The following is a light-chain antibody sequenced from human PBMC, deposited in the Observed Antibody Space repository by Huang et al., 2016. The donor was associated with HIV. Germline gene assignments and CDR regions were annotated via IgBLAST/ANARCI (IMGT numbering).Light chain of an antibody. Sequence: ILTCRASQGISNYLAWFQQKPGKAPKSLIYAASSWLSGVPSRFSGSGSGTHFTLTIRNLQPEDFAPYFCQQYHKYPLTFGPGTKVDLK. CDR3: QQYHKYPLT. V-gene: IGKV1-16*01. CDR2: AAS. CDR1: QGISNY. J-gene: IGKJ3*01.